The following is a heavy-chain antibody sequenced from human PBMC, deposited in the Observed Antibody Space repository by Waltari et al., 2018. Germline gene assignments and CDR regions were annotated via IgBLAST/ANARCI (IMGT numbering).Heavy chain of an antibody. J-gene: IGHJ3*02. CDR3: ARHVMDTAMVWAGAFDI. CDR2: IYPGDSDT. D-gene: IGHD5-18*01. Sequence: EVQLVQSGAEVKKPGESLRIPCKGSGYGFTSYWIGWGRQMPGKGLEWMGIIYPGDSDTRYSPSFQGQVTISADKSISTAYLQWSSLKASDTAMYYCARHVMDTAMVWAGAFDIWGQGTMVTVSS. CDR1: GYGFTSYW. V-gene: IGHV5-51*01.